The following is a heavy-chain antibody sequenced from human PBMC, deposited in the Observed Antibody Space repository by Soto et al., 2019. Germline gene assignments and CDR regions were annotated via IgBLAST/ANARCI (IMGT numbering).Heavy chain of an antibody. CDR2: IYSGIRT. V-gene: IGHV3-66*04. CDR1: GFTVSSDS. J-gene: IGHJ4*02. Sequence: EVQLVESGGGLVQPGGSLRLSCAALGFTVSSDSMSWVRQAPGKGLEWVSVIYSGIRTYYADSVKGRFAISRDKSKNTLYLQMNSLRVEDTAVYYCARPGGFWSGSYTADYWGQGTLVTVSS. CDR3: ARPGGFWSGSYTADY. D-gene: IGHD3-3*01.